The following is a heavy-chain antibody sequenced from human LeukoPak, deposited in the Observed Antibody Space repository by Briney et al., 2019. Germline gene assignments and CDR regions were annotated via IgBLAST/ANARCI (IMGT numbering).Heavy chain of an antibody. CDR1: GYTFTTYG. CDR2: ISTYNGDT. Sequence: ASVKVSCKASGYTFTTYGISWVRQAPGQGLEWMGWISTYNGDTNYAQKLQGRVTMTADTSTSTTYMELRSLRSDDTAVYYCARGRGDSRNDPFDIWGQGTMVTVSS. D-gene: IGHD2-21*01. V-gene: IGHV1-18*01. J-gene: IGHJ3*02. CDR3: ARGRGDSRNDPFDI.